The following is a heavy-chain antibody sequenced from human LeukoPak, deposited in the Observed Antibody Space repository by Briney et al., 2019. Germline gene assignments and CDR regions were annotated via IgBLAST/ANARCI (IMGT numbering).Heavy chain of an antibody. J-gene: IGHJ3*02. V-gene: IGHV3-20*04. CDR2: INWTGGST. CDR3: AIVGGGAFDI. D-gene: IGHD3-10*01. CDR1: GFTLSSAW. Sequence: GGSLRLSCVASGFTLSSAWMSWVRQAPGKGLEWVSGINWTGGSTGYADSVKGRFTISRDNAKNSLYLQMNSLRAEDTALYYCAIVGGGAFDIWGQGTMVTVSS.